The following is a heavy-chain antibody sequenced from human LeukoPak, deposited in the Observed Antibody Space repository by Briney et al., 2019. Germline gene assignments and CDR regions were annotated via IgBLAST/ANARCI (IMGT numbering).Heavy chain of an antibody. CDR1: GFTFSSYS. CDR2: ISSSSSYI. V-gene: IGHV3-21*01. D-gene: IGHD6-19*01. J-gene: IGHJ2*01. Sequence: GGSLRLSCAASGFTFSSYSMNWVRLAPGKGLEWVSSISSSSSYIYYADSVKGRFTISRDNAKNSLYLQMNSLRAEDTAVYYCASWMAVAGPWYFDLWGRGTLVTVSS. CDR3: ASWMAVAGPWYFDL.